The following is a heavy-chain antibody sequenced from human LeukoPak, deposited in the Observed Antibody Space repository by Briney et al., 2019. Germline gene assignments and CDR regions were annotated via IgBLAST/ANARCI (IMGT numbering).Heavy chain of an antibody. D-gene: IGHD2-21*02. J-gene: IGHJ4*02. CDR3: ACDFRYLGHDF. V-gene: IGHV3-23*01. Sequence: GGSLRLSCAASGFTFSSYAMSWVRQAPGKGLEWVSAISGSGGSTYYADSVKGRFTISRDNAKNSLYLQMNSLRAEDTAVYYCACDFRYLGHDFWGQGTLVTVSS. CDR1: GFTFSSYA. CDR2: ISGSGGST.